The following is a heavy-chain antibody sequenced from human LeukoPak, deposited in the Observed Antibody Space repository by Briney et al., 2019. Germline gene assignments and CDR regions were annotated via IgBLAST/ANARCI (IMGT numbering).Heavy chain of an antibody. Sequence: PGGSLRLSCAASGFTVSSNYMSWVRQAPGKGLEWVSVIYSGGSTYYGDSVKARFTISRDISKNTLYLQMNSLRAEDTAVFYCARDHRLGAFDIWGQGTMVTVSS. CDR3: ARDHRLGAFDI. V-gene: IGHV3-66*01. CDR1: GFTVSSNY. J-gene: IGHJ3*02. CDR2: IYSGGST. D-gene: IGHD6-19*01.